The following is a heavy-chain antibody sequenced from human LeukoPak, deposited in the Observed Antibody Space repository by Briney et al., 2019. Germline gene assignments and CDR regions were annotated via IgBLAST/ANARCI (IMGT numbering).Heavy chain of an antibody. Sequence: ASVKVSCKASGYTFTSYAMNWVRQAPGQGLEWMGRINPNSGDTNYAQKFQGRVTMTRDTSISTAYMELSRLRSDDTAVYYCARDPAGSSSHWFDPWGQGTLVSVSS. J-gene: IGHJ5*02. CDR2: INPNSGDT. V-gene: IGHV1-2*06. CDR1: GYTFTSYA. CDR3: ARDPAGSSSHWFDP. D-gene: IGHD6-13*01.